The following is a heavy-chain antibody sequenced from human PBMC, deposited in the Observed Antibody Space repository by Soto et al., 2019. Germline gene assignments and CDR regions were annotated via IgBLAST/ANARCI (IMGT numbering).Heavy chain of an antibody. CDR3: ARARDAAFYDFWSGYRDAFDI. Sequence: SETISLTSAVYGGTCSGYDVSWIRQTPGKGLEWIGEINHSGSTNYNPSLKSRVTISVDTSKNQFSLKLSSVTAADTAVYYCARARDAAFYDFWSGYRDAFDIWGQGTMVTVSS. J-gene: IGHJ3*02. D-gene: IGHD3-3*01. CDR2: INHSGST. CDR1: GGTCSGYD. V-gene: IGHV4-34*01.